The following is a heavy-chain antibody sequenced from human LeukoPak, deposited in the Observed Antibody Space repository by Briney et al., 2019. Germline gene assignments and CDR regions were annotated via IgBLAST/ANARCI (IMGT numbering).Heavy chain of an antibody. V-gene: IGHV4-39*07. J-gene: IGHJ5*02. CDR2: IYYSGST. CDR1: GGSISSGGYY. Sequence: SETLSLTCTVSGGSISSGGYYWGWIRQPPGKGLEWIGSIYYSGSTYYNPSLKSRVTISVDTSKNQFSLKLSSVTAADTAVYYCARVNYDILTGYPYNWFDPWGQGTLVTVSS. CDR3: ARVNYDILTGYPYNWFDP. D-gene: IGHD3-9*01.